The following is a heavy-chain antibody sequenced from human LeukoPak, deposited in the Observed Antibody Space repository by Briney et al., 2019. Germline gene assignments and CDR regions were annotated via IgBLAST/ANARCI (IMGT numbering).Heavy chain of an antibody. CDR3: ARVSYDSSGYYFDY. CDR2: INPNSGGT. D-gene: IGHD3-22*01. V-gene: IGHV1-2*02. Sequence: ASVKVSCKASGYTFTGYYMHWVRQAPGQGLEWMGWINPNSGGTNYAQKFQGRVTMTRDTSISTAYMELSRLRSDDTAVYCCARVSYDSSGYYFDYWGQGTLVTVSS. CDR1: GYTFTGYY. J-gene: IGHJ4*02.